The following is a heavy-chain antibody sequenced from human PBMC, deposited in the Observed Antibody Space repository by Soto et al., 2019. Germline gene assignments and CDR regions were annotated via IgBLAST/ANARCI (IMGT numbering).Heavy chain of an antibody. Sequence: QITLKESGPTLVKPTQTLTLTCTFSGFSLSTSGVGVGWIRQPPGKALEWLTLIYWDDDKRYSPSLKSRPTITKDTPKSQVVLRMTNMDPVDTGTYFCAHRLTGIWFDTWGQGTLVTVYS. J-gene: IGHJ5*02. CDR1: GFSLSTSGVG. V-gene: IGHV2-5*02. CDR3: AHRLTGIWFDT. CDR2: IYWDDDK. D-gene: IGHD6-13*01.